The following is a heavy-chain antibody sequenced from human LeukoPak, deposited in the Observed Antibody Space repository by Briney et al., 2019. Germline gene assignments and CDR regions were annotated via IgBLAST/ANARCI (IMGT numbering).Heavy chain of an antibody. D-gene: IGHD3-16*01. Sequence: GSLRLSCAASGFTFSIYGMHWVRQIPGKGLEWVAVISNDGTTTYYADSVKGRFTISRDNARNSLYLHMNSLRIEDTAFYYCVKTVGDRAFDFWGQGTLVTVSS. CDR1: GFTFSIYG. V-gene: IGHV3-30*18. CDR2: ISNDGTTT. J-gene: IGHJ4*02. CDR3: VKTVGDRAFDF.